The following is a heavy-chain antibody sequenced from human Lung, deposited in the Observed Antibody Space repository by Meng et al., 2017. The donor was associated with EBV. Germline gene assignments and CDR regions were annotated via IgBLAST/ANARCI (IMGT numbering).Heavy chain of an antibody. J-gene: IGHJ4*02. V-gene: IGHV3-30*18. CDR3: AKEGRGNADYFDY. D-gene: IGHD1-1*01. CDR2: VSFDRSNE. CDR1: GLTFSNHG. Sequence: QGLLVGVGAGVVQPGRSLTLSCVASGLTFSNHGMHWVRQAPGKGLEWVAGVSFDRSNEFYADSVKGRFIISRDNSKNTVYLQMNSLRVEDTAMYYCAKEGRGNADYFDYWGQGTLVTVSS.